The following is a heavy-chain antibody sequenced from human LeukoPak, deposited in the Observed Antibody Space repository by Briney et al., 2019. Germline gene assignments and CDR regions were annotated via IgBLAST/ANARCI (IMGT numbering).Heavy chain of an antibody. D-gene: IGHD3-10*01. V-gene: IGHV3-74*01. CDR2: VSTDGSNT. CDR1: GFNFSYYW. J-gene: IGHJ4*02. CDR3: ARKYYYSSGIDY. Sequence: PGGSLRLSCAASGFNFSYYWMDWVRQAPGKGLVWVSRVSTDGSNTNYADSVKGRFTISRDNAKNTVYLQMKSLRAEDTAVYYCARKYYYSSGIDYWGQGTLVTVSS.